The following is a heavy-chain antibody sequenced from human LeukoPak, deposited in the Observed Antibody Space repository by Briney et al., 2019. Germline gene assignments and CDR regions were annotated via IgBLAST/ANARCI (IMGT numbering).Heavy chain of an antibody. CDR1: GGSISSYY. CDR3: ARLGSYYTYYMDV. Sequence: SETPSLTCTVSGGSISSYYWSWIRQPPGKGLEWIGYIYYSGSTNYNPSLKSRVTISVDTSKNQFSLKLSSVTAADTAVYYCARLGSYYTYYMDVWGKGTTVTISS. J-gene: IGHJ6*03. CDR2: IYYSGST. D-gene: IGHD3-10*01. V-gene: IGHV4-59*01.